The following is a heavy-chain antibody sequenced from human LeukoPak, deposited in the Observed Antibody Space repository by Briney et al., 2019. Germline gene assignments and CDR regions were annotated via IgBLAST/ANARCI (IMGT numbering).Heavy chain of an antibody. D-gene: IGHD4-17*01. CDR2: ISGSGTNT. Sequence: PGGSLRLSCAASGFTFSSYAMSWVRQAPGKGLEWVSAISGSGTNTYYADSVKGRFTNSRDNSKNTLYLQMNSLRAEDTAVYYCARLLNDYGDYVIIYWGQGTLVTVSS. CDR3: ARLLNDYGDYVIIY. J-gene: IGHJ4*02. V-gene: IGHV3-23*01. CDR1: GFTFSSYA.